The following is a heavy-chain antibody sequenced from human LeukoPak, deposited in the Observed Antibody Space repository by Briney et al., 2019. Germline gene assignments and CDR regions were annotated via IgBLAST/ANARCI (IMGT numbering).Heavy chain of an antibody. D-gene: IGHD6-6*01. Sequence: ASVKVSCKASGYTFTSYGISLVRQAPGQGLEWMGWISAYNGNTNYAQKLQGRVTMTTDTSTSAAYMELRSLRSDDTAVYYCARGLKPTYSSSSAPLDYWGQGTLVTVSS. V-gene: IGHV1-18*01. CDR1: GYTFTSYG. CDR3: ARGLKPTYSSSSAPLDY. J-gene: IGHJ4*02. CDR2: ISAYNGNT.